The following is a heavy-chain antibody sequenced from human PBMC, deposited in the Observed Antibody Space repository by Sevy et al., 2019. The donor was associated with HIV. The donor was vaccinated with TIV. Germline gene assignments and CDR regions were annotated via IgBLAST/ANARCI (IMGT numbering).Heavy chain of an antibody. CDR2: IYYSGST. J-gene: IGHJ5*02. Sequence: SETLSLTCTVSGGSISSSSYYWGWIRQPPGKGLEWIGSIYYSGSTYYNPSLKSRVTISVDTSKNQFSLKLSSVTAADTAVYYRARHTYDFWKSLGGWFDPRGQGTLVTVSS. D-gene: IGHD3-3*01. CDR3: ARHTYDFWKSLGGWFDP. CDR1: GGSISSSSYY. V-gene: IGHV4-39*01.